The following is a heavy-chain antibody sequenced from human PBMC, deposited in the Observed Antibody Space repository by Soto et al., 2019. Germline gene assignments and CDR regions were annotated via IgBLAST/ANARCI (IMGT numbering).Heavy chain of an antibody. J-gene: IGHJ4*02. D-gene: IGHD6-19*01. Sequence: QVQLVESGGGVVQPGRSLRLSCAASGFTFSSSGMHWVRQAPGKGLEWVAVTSFDGSSGYYADSVRGRFTISRDNSNNPLYLKMNSLRAEDTAVYYCAKSPPAVAGYFDYWGQGTLVTVSS. CDR1: GFTFSSSG. V-gene: IGHV3-30*18. CDR2: TSFDGSSG. CDR3: AKSPPAVAGYFDY.